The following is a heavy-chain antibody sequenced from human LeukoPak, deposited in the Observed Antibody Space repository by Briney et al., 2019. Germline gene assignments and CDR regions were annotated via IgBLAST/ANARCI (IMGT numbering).Heavy chain of an antibody. D-gene: IGHD5-12*01. CDR1: GGSISSGSYY. V-gene: IGHV4-39*01. Sequence: SETLSLTCTVSGGSISSGSYYWGWIRQPPGKGLEWIGSIYYSGSTYYNPSLKSRVTISVDTSKNQFSLKLSSVTAADTAVYYCPRLPSGYDSPIWYFDYWGQGTLVTVSS. J-gene: IGHJ4*02. CDR3: PRLPSGYDSPIWYFDY. CDR2: IYYSGST.